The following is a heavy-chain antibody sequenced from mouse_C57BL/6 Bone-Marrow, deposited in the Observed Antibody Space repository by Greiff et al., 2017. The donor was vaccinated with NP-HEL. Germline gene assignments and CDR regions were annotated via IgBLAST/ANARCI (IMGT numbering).Heavy chain of an antibody. CDR3: ARFRWLLRGFDV. V-gene: IGHV5-17*01. D-gene: IGHD2-3*01. CDR2: ISSGSSTI. J-gene: IGHJ1*03. Sequence: EVQLQESGGGLVKPGGSLKLSCAASGFTFSDYGMHWVRQAPEKGLEWVAYISSGSSTIYYVDTVKGRFTLSRDNAKNTLFLQMTSLRSEDTAMYYCARFRWLLRGFDVWGTGTTVTVSS. CDR1: GFTFSDYG.